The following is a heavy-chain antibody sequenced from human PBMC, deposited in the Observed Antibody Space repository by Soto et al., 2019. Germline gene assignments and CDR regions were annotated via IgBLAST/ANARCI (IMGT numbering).Heavy chain of an antibody. V-gene: IGHV1-18*01. J-gene: IGHJ4*02. CDR3: ERDRQNYGSFDY. CDR2: ISGYNGIT. D-gene: IGHD4-17*01. CDR1: GYTFTNYG. Sequence: QVQLVQSGAEVKKPGASVKVSCTASGYTFTNYGISWVRQAPGQGLEWMGWISGYNGITNIAQNFQGRVTMTTDTSTSTAYMELRSLRSDDTAVYFCERDRQNYGSFDYWGQGSLVTVSS.